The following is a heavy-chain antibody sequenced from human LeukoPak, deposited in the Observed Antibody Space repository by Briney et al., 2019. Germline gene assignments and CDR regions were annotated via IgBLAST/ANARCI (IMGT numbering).Heavy chain of an antibody. V-gene: IGHV4-59*01. CDR2: IYYSGST. J-gene: IGHJ3*02. Sequence: SETLSLTCIVSGGSISGYHWSWIRRPPGKGLDWIGYIYYSGSTKYNPSLKSRVAMSVDTSKNQFSLKLSSVTAADTAVYYCARGGLENGYHANDGFDICGQGTMVTVSS. D-gene: IGHD3-22*01. CDR1: GGSISGYH. CDR3: ARGGLENGYHANDGFDI.